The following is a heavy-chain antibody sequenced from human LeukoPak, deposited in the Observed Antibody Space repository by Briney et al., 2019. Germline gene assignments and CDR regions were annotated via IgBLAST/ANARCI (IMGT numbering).Heavy chain of an antibody. Sequence: SVKVSCKASGGTFSSYTISWVRQAPGQGLEWMVRITPILGIANYAQKFQGRVTITADKSTSTAYMERSRLRSEDTAVYYCARGGDLKGELDYWGQGTLVTVSS. CDR2: ITPILGIA. V-gene: IGHV1-69*02. CDR1: GGTFSSYT. CDR3: ARGGDLKGELDY. D-gene: IGHD3-16*01. J-gene: IGHJ4*02.